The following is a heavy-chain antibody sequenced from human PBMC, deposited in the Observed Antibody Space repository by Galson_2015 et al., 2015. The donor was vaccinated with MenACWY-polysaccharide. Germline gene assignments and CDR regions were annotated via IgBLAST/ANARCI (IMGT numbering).Heavy chain of an antibody. CDR1: GYSFTSFG. CDR3: ARDLGSMVRGIIPLFDY. D-gene: IGHD3-10*01. CDR2: ISVYNGNT. Sequence: SVKVSCKASGYSFTSFGISWARQAPGQGLEWMGCISVYNGNTNYAQKFQGRATMTTDTSTSTAYMEPRSLRSDDTAVYYCARDLGSMVRGIIPLFDYWGQGTLVTVSS. V-gene: IGHV1-18*01. J-gene: IGHJ4*02.